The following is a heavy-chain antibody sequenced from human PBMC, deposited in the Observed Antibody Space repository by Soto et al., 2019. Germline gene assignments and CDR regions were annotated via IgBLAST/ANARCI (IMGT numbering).Heavy chain of an antibody. CDR3: ARGPAGGLRGGVSY. D-gene: IGHD2-15*01. CDR1: GYTFTNYG. Sequence: ASVKVSCKTSGYTFTNYGITWVRQAPGQGLKWMGWISAYNGDTNYAQKFQGRVIMTTDTSTTTAYMELRSLRSEDTAVYYCARGPAGGLRGGVSYWGQGTLVTVSS. CDR2: ISAYNGDT. J-gene: IGHJ4*02. V-gene: IGHV1-18*04.